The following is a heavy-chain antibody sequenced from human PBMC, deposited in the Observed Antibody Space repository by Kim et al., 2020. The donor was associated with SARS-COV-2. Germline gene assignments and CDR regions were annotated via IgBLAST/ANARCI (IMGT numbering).Heavy chain of an antibody. J-gene: IGHJ6*02. D-gene: IGHD6-6*01. CDR1: GGSIRGNNW. CDR3: ARAEVAARFGMDV. V-gene: IGHV4-4*02. CDR2: IYHTGNT. Sequence: SETLSLTCAVSGGSIRGNNWWCWVRQTPGKGLEWIGEIYHTGNTKYNQSLQSRVIISVDRSKNQFSLKLSSVTAADTAVYFCARAEVAARFGMDVWGQGTTATVSS.